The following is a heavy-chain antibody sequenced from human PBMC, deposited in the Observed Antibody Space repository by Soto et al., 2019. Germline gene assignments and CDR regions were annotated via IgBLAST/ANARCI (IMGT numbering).Heavy chain of an antibody. V-gene: IGHV5-51*01. CDR3: AASIFYYGMDV. Sequence: GESLKISCKGSGYTFTNYWIGWVRQMPGKGPEWMGIIYPGDSDTKYNPSFQDQVTISADKSITTTYLQWSSLKASDTAIYYCAASIFYYGMDVWGQGATVTVSS. CDR2: IYPGDSDT. CDR1: GYTFTNYW. J-gene: IGHJ6*02.